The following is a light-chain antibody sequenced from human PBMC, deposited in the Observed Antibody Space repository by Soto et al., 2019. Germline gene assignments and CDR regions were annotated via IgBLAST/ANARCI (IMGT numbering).Light chain of an antibody. CDR3: QQYVSSPWT. J-gene: IGKJ1*01. Sequence: ETVLTQSPGTLSLSPGERATLSCRASQTIRSNYLSWYRQTPGQAPRLLIYVASTRTTGIADRFSGSRSGTDFSLIISRLAPDDFALYYCQQYVSSPWTFGQGTKVEIK. CDR2: VAS. V-gene: IGKV3-20*01. CDR1: QTIRSNY.